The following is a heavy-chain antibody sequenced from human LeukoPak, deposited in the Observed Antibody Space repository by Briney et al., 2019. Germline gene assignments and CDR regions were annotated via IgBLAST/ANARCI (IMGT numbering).Heavy chain of an antibody. CDR2: MSYDGSNK. CDR3: AKAGQQRPIFDY. J-gene: IGHJ4*02. D-gene: IGHD6-13*01. CDR1: GFTFSRYT. Sequence: PGGSLRLSCAASGFTFSRYTMHWVRQAPGKGLEWVAVMSYDGSNKYYADSVKGRFTISRDNSKNTLYLQMNSLRAEDTAVYYCAKAGQQRPIFDYWGQGTLVTVSS. V-gene: IGHV3-30-3*01.